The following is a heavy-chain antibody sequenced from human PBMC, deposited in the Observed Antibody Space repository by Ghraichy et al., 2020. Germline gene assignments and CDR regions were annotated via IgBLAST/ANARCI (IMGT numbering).Heavy chain of an antibody. J-gene: IGHJ4*02. D-gene: IGHD3-22*01. Sequence: SETLSLTCAVSGGSISSSNWWSWVRQPPGKGLEWIGEIYHSGSTNYNPSLKSRVTISVDKSKNQFSLKLSSVTAADTAVYYCASVAYYDSSGYADFDYWGQGTLVTVSS. CDR3: ASVAYYDSSGYADFDY. CDR2: IYHSGST. V-gene: IGHV4-4*02. CDR1: GGSISSSNW.